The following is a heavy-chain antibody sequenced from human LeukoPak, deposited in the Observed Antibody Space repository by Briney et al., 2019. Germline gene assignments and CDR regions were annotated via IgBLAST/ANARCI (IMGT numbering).Heavy chain of an antibody. Sequence: GGSLRLSCAASGFTFSSYAMHWVRQAPGKGLEWVAVISYDGSNKYYADSVKGRFTISRDNSKNTLYLQMNSLRAEDTAVYYCAREELGKMYFDYWGQGTLVTVSS. CDR2: ISYDGSNK. J-gene: IGHJ4*02. CDR3: AREELGKMYFDY. V-gene: IGHV3-30*04. CDR1: GFTFSSYA. D-gene: IGHD7-27*01.